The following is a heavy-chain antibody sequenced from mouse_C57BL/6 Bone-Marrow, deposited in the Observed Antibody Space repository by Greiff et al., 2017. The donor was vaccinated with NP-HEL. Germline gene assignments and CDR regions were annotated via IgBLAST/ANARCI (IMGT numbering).Heavy chain of an antibody. D-gene: IGHD2-5*01. CDR3: ARRTSYYSNYREGYYFDY. V-gene: IGHV8-12*01. CDR2: IYWDDDK. CDR1: GFSLSTSGMG. Sequence: QVTLKVSGPGILQSSQTLSLTCSFSGFSLSTSGMGVSWIRQPSGKGLEWLAHIYWDDDKRYNPSLKSRLTISKDTSRNQVFLKITSVDTADTATYYCARRTSYYSNYREGYYFDYWGQGTTLTVSS. J-gene: IGHJ2*01.